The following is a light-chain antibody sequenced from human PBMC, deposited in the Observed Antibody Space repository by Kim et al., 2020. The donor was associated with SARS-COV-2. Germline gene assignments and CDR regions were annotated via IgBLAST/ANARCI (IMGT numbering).Light chain of an antibody. CDR2: DAS. CDR3: QHRSNWS. Sequence: TLSLSPGERATLSCRASQIVNNYLAWYQQKPGQAPRLLIYDASKRAAGIPARFSGGGSATDFTLTISSLEPEDFAVYYCQHRSNWSFGGGTKVEI. CDR1: QIVNNY. J-gene: IGKJ4*01. V-gene: IGKV3-11*01.